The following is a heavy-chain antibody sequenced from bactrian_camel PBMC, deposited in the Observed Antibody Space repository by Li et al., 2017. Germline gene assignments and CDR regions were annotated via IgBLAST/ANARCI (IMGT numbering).Heavy chain of an antibody. CDR3: ARDPYAFGYDGYCIRRQYEN. D-gene: IGHD2*01. J-gene: IGHJ4*01. V-gene: IGHV3S1*01. CDR2: IDTDGAT. CDR1: GYTYSRNC. Sequence: HVQLVESGGGSVSAGVSLRIMCSSSGYTYSRNCMAWFRQAPGKEREGVAAIDTDGATTYADSVKGRFIISRDDAKKTLSLRMNNLKPEDTGMYFCARDPYAFGYDGYCIRRQYENWGQGTQVTVS.